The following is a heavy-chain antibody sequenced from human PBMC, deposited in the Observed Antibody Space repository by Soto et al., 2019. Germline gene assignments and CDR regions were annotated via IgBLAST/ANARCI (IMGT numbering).Heavy chain of an antibody. D-gene: IGHD3-22*01. CDR3: ARDRSIGSSDYSNWFDP. V-gene: IGHV1-2*02. CDR2: INPNSGGT. CDR1: GYTFTGYY. J-gene: IGHJ5*02. Sequence: ASVKVSCKASGYTFTGYYMHWVRQAPGQGLEWMGWINPNSGGTNYAQKFQGRVTMTRDTSISTAYMELSRLRSDDTAVYYCARDRSIGSSDYSNWFDPWGQGTLVTVSS.